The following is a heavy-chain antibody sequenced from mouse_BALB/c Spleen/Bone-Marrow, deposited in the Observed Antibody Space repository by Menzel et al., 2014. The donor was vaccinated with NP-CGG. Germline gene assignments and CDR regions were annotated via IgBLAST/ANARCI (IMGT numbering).Heavy chain of an antibody. CDR3: ARVYGNYDAMDY. CDR2: INPSSGYT. D-gene: IGHD2-1*01. Sequence: QVQLQQSGAELARPGASVKMSCRASGYTFTTYTMHWVKQRPGQGLEWIGYINPSSGYTYYNQKFKDKATLTADKSSSAAYLQLSSLTSEDSAVYYCARVYGNYDAMDYRGQGTSVTVFS. J-gene: IGHJ4*01. V-gene: IGHV1-4*01. CDR1: GYTFTTYT.